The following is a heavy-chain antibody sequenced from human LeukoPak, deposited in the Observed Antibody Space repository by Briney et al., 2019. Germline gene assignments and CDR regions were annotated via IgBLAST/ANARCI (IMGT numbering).Heavy chain of an antibody. Sequence: SQTLSLTCTVSGGSISSGGYYWSWIRQHPGKGLEWIGYIYYSGSTYYNPSLKSRVTISVDTSKNQFSLKLSSVTAADTAAYYCARGGADSSGYYDYWGQGTLVTVSS. CDR3: ARGGADSSGYYDY. CDR2: IYYSGST. CDR1: GGSISSGGYY. V-gene: IGHV4-31*03. D-gene: IGHD3-22*01. J-gene: IGHJ4*02.